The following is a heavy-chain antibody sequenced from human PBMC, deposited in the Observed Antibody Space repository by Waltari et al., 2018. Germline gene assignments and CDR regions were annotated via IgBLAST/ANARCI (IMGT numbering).Heavy chain of an antibody. CDR2: ISRSSSTR. D-gene: IGHD3-10*01. V-gene: IGHV3-48*01. CDR1: DLTFSTYT. Sequence: EVQLVESGGGLVQPGGSLRLSCAAPDLTFSTYTLYWVRPAPGKGLDVISYISRSSSTRYYADSVKGRFTISRDNAKNSLYLQMNSLRAEDTAVYYCARDKDTMVQGVIGDWGQGTLVTVSS. CDR3: ARDKDTMVQGVIGD. J-gene: IGHJ4*02.